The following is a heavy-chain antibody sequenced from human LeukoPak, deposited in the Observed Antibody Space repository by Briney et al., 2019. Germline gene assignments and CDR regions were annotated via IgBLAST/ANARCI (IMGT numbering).Heavy chain of an antibody. V-gene: IGHV4-39*01. J-gene: IGHJ4*02. Sequence: SETLSLTCTVSGGSISSSSYYWGWIRQSPGKGLEWIGSIYYSGSTYYSPSLKSRVTISVDTSKNQFSLKLSSVTAADTAVYYCARTVAGTLDFDYWGQGTLVTVSS. D-gene: IGHD6-19*01. CDR2: IYYSGST. CDR1: GGSISSSSYY. CDR3: ARTVAGTLDFDY.